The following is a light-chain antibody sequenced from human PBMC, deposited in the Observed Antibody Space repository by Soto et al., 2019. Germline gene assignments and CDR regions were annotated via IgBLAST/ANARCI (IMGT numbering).Light chain of an antibody. Sequence: QSALTQPPSASGSPGQSVTISCTGTSGDVGGYNYVSWYQQHPGKAPKLLIYEVNKRPSGVPDRFFGSKSGNTASLTVSGLQAEDEADYYCSSYAGSNNLMFGGGTKVTVL. CDR2: EVN. J-gene: IGLJ3*02. V-gene: IGLV2-8*01. CDR1: SGDVGGYNY. CDR3: SSYAGSNNLM.